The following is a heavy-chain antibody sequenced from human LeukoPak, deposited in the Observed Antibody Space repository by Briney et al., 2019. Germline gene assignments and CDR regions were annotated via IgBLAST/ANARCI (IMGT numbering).Heavy chain of an antibody. J-gene: IGHJ4*02. CDR3: ARDLQEQWLVQGY. D-gene: IGHD6-19*01. CDR2: IIPIFGTA. Sequence: SVKVSCKASGGTFSSYAISWVRQAPGQGLEWMGRIIPIFGTANYAQKFQGRVTITTDESTSTAYMELSSLRSEDTAVYYCARDLQEQWLVQGYWGQGTLVTVSS. V-gene: IGHV1-69*05. CDR1: GGTFSSYA.